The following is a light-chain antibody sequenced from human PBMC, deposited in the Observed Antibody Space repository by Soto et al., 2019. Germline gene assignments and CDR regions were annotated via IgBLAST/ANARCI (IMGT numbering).Light chain of an antibody. J-gene: IGLJ3*02. CDR2: DVN. CDR1: SSR. V-gene: IGLV2-11*01. Sequence: QPVLTQPRSVSGSPGQSVTISCTGTSSRVSWFQQHPGKAPKLMIYDVNKRPSGVPDRFSGSKSGNTASLTISGLQADDEADYYCCSSAGDFTWVFGGGTKVTVL. CDR3: CSSAGDFTWV.